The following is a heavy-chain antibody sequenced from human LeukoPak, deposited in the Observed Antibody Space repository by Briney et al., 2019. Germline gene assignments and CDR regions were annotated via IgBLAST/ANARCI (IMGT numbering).Heavy chain of an antibody. CDR1: GFTFSSYG. V-gene: IGHV3-30*18. CDR3: AKDGQYYYGSGTPINWFDP. Sequence: GGSLRLSCAASGFTFSSYGMHWVRQAPGKGLEWVAVISYDGSNKYYADSVKGRFTISRDNSKNTLYLQMNSLRAEDTAVYYCAKDGQYYYGSGTPINWFDPWGQGTLVTVSS. D-gene: IGHD3-10*01. J-gene: IGHJ5*02. CDR2: ISYDGSNK.